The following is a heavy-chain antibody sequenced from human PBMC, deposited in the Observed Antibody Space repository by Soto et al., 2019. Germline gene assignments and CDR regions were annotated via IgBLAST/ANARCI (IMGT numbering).Heavy chain of an antibody. J-gene: IGHJ4*02. CDR2: INHSGST. CDR1: GGSFSGYY. CDR3: AASPLISSGFSAPRF. Sequence: PSETLSLTCAVYGGSFSGYYWSWIRQPPGKGLEWIGEINHSGSTNYNPSLKSRVTISVDTSKNQFSLKLSSVTAADTAVFFVAASPLISSGFSAPRFWGQGTRATVSS. V-gene: IGHV4-34*01. D-gene: IGHD3-22*01.